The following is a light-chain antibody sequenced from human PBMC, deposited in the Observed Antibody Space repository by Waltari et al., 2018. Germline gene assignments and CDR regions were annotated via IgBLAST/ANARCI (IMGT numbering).Light chain of an antibody. CDR3: QKRSNWPGT. V-gene: IGKV3-11*01. CDR2: AAS. J-gene: IGKJ1*01. CDR1: QSVRNY. Sequence: DIVLTQSPATLSLSPGERATLSCKASQSVRNYLAWYQQRPGQAPRLLIYAASNRATGIPASFSGSGYAADFTLTISSLEPEDFAVYYCQKRSNWPGTFGQGPKVEIK.